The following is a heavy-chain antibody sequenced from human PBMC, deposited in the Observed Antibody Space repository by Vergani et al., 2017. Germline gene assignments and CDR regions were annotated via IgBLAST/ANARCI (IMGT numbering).Heavy chain of an antibody. CDR1: GGSFSGYY. CDR2: INHSGST. D-gene: IGHD4-17*01. V-gene: IGHV4-34*01. CDR3: ARGQYGDYLGFDY. Sequence: QVQLQQWGAGLLKPSETLSLTCAVYGGSFSGYYWSWIRQPPGKGLEWIGEINHSGSTNYNPSLKSRVTISVDTSTNQFSLKLSSVTAADTAVYYCARGQYGDYLGFDYWGQGTLVTVSS. J-gene: IGHJ4*02.